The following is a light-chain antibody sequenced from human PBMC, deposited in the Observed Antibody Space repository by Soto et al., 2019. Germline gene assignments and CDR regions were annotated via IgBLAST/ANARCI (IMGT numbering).Light chain of an antibody. CDR2: GAS. V-gene: IGKV3-20*01. CDR1: QSVSSSY. CDR3: QHYGSSPPWT. Sequence: EIVLTQSPGTLSLSPGETATLSCRASQSVSSSYIAWYQQKPGQAPRLLIYGASSRATGIPESFSGSGSGTDFTLTISRLEPEDFAVYYCQHYGSSPPWTFGQGTKVDIK. J-gene: IGKJ1*01.